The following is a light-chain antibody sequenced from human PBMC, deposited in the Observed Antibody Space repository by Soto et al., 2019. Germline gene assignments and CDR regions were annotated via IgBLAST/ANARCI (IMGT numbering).Light chain of an antibody. CDR3: QQFYSPPYT. CDR1: QSVLHSSNNKNY. CDR2: WAS. V-gene: IGKV4-1*01. Sequence: DIVMTQSPDSLAVSLGEKATINCKSSQSVLHSSNNKNYLAWYQQRPGQPPKLVTNWASTRESGVPDRFSGSGSGTDFNLTISSLQAEDVAVYYCQQFYSPPYTFGQGTKLEIK. J-gene: IGKJ2*01.